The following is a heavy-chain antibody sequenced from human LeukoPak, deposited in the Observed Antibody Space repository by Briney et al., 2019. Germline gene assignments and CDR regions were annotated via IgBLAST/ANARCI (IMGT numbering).Heavy chain of an antibody. V-gene: IGHV3-23*01. CDR3: AEVGGDSGWYFDY. Sequence: PGGSLRLSCSASGFTFSIYAMNWVRQAPGKGLEWVSTIRDSGSSTYYADSVKGRFTISRDNSKNTLYLQMNSLRAEDTAVYYCAEVGGDSGWYFDYWGQGTLVTVSS. J-gene: IGHJ4*02. CDR2: IRDSGSST. CDR1: GFTFSIYA. D-gene: IGHD6-19*01.